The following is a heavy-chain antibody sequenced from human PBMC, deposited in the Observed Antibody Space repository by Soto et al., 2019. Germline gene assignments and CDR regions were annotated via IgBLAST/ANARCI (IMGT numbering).Heavy chain of an antibody. D-gene: IGHD2-2*01. V-gene: IGHV3-48*02. CDR1: GFTFSSYS. J-gene: IGHJ3*02. CDR3: AREDSTSKLSAFDI. Sequence: PGGSLRLSCAASGFTFSSYSMNWVRQAPGKGLEWVSYISSSSSTIYYADSVKGRFTISRDNAKNSLYLQMNSLRDEDTAVYYCAREDSTSKLSAFDIWGQGTMVTVSS. CDR2: ISSSSSTI.